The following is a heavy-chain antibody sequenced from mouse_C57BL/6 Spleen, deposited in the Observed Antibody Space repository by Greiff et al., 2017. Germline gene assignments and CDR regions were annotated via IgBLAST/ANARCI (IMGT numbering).Heavy chain of an antibody. CDR1: GYTFTSYW. CDR3: ARLRRNWYFDV. J-gene: IGHJ1*03. V-gene: IGHV1-69*01. Sequence: QVQLQQPGAELVMPGASVKLSCKASGYTFTSYWMPWVKQRPGQGLEWIGEIDPSDSYTNYNQKFKGKSTLTVDKSSSTAYMQLSSLTSEDSAVYYCARLRRNWYFDVWGTGTTVTVSS. D-gene: IGHD2-12*01. CDR2: IDPSDSYT.